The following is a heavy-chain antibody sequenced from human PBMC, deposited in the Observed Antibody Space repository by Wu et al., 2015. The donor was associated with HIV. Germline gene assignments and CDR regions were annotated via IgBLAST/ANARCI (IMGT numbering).Heavy chain of an antibody. CDR1: GYTFTDYY. CDR3: ARDRKVKYSYGPNYYYYMDV. J-gene: IGHJ6*03. D-gene: IGHD5-18*01. V-gene: IGHV1-2*02. CDR2: INSNSGGT. Sequence: QVQLLQSGAEVKRPGASVKVSCKTFGYTFTDYYIHWVRQAPGQGLEWMGWINSNSGGTNYAQKFQGRVTMTRDTSISTAYMELSRLRSDETAVYYCARDRKVKYSYGPNYYYYMDVWGKGTTVTVSS.